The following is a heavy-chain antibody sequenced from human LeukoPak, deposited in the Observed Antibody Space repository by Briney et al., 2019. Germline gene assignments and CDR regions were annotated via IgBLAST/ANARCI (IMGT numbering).Heavy chain of an antibody. CDR2: IYYSGST. CDR3: ARESVEAATAYGY. D-gene: IGHD2-21*02. J-gene: IGHJ4*02. CDR1: GGSISSSSYY. Sequence: SETLSLTCTVSGGSISSSSYYWGWIRQPPGKGLEWIGSIYYSGSTYYNPSLKSRVTISVDTSKNQFSLKLSSVTAADTAVYYCARESVEAATAYGYWGQGTLVTVSS. V-gene: IGHV4-39*07.